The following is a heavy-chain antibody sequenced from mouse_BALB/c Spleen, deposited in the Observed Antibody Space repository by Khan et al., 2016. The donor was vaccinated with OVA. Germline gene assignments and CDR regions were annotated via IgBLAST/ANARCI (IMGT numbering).Heavy chain of an antibody. CDR3: TRSYDSYYFDY. CDR1: GYSFTSYW. CDR2: IYPGNSDT. D-gene: IGHD2-4*01. J-gene: IGHJ2*01. Sequence: MQLKESGTVLARPGASVKMSCKASGYSFTSYWIHWVKQRPGQGLEWIGAIYPGNSDTRYNQKFKGKAKLTAVTSASTAYMELSSLTNEDSAVYYCTRSYDSYYFDYWGQGTTLTVSS. V-gene: IGHV1-5*01.